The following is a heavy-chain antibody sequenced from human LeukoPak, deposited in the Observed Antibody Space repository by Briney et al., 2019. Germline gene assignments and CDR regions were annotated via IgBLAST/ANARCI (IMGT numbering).Heavy chain of an antibody. CDR1: RYTVATSV. Sequence: SLKVSCKAARYTVATSVISCVREAPGDRLEGRGWISAYNGILNYAQNIHGRVTMTTHTSTSTAYMELRSLRSDGTARYFCARDRCREHRSSTTCYVFWFDPWGQGPLVTVSS. CDR3: ARDRCREHRSSTTCYVFWFDP. CDR2: ISAYNGIL. D-gene: IGHD2-2*01. V-gene: IGHV1-18*01. J-gene: IGHJ5*02.